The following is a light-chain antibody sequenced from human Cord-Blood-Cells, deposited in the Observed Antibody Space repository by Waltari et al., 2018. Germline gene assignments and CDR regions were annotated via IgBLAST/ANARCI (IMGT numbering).Light chain of an antibody. J-gene: IGKJ5*01. Sequence: IVLTQSPGTLSLSPGERATLSCRASQSVSSSYLAWYQQKPGQAPRPLLYGASSRATGMPDRFSGSGSGTDFTLTISRLEPEDFAVYYCQQYGSSPSITFGQGTRLEIK. CDR3: QQYGSSPSIT. CDR2: GAS. V-gene: IGKV3-20*01. CDR1: QSVSSSY.